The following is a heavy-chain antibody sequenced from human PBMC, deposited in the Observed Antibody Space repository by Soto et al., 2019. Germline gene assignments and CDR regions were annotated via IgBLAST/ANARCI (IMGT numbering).Heavy chain of an antibody. J-gene: IGHJ4*02. D-gene: IGHD1-26*01. CDR1: GCSVSSGSYY. V-gene: IGHV4-61*01. CDR2: IYYSGST. CDR3: ARGRLYSGSYYFDH. Sequence: SETLSLTCTVSGCSVSSGSYYLSWIRQPPGKGLEWIGYIYYSGSTNYNPSLKSRVTISVDTSKNQFSLKLSSVTAADTAVYYCARGRLYSGSYYFDHWGQGTLVTVSS.